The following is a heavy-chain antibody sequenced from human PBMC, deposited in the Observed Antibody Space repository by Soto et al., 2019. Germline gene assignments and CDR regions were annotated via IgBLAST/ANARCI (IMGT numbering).Heavy chain of an antibody. J-gene: IGHJ4*02. D-gene: IGHD3-10*01. CDR1: GFSLSTSGVG. CDR3: AHSHQDQLEWFGEQVFDY. Sequence: QITLKESGPTLVKPTQTLTLTCTFSGFSLSTSGVGVGWIRQPPGKALEWLALIYWDDDKRYSPSLKSRLTITKDNSKNQVVLTMTNMDPVDTATYYCAHSHQDQLEWFGEQVFDYWGQGTLVTVSS. CDR2: IYWDDDK. V-gene: IGHV2-5*02.